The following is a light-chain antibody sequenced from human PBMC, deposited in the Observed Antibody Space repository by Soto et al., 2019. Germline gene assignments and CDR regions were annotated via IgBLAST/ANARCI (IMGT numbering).Light chain of an antibody. CDR2: DAS. V-gene: IGKV3-11*01. Sequence: EIVSTQSPATLSLSPGERATLSCRASQSVSSYLAWYQQKPGQAPRLLIYDASNRATGIPARFSGSGSGTDFTRTISSLEPEDFAVYYCQQRSNWPLTFGGGTKVEIK. CDR3: QQRSNWPLT. J-gene: IGKJ4*01. CDR1: QSVSSY.